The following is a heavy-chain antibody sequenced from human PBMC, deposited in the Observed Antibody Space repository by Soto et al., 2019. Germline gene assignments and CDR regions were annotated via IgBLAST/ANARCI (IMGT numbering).Heavy chain of an antibody. CDR2: IYYSGST. Sequence: QVQLQESGPGLVKPSETLSLTCTVSGGSVSSGSYYWSWIRQPPGKGLEWIGYIYYSGSTNYNPPPKSRVTISGDTSKNQFSLKLSSVTAADTAVYYCAREGIADHHWFDPWGQGTLVTVSS. D-gene: IGHD6-13*01. CDR3: AREGIADHHWFDP. J-gene: IGHJ5*02. CDR1: GGSVSSGSYY. V-gene: IGHV4-61*01.